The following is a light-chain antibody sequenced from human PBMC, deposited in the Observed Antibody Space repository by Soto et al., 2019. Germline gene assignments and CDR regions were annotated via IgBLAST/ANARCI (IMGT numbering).Light chain of an antibody. V-gene: IGKV3-20*01. CDR2: GAS. Sequence: ELVLMQSPGTLSLSPGERATLSCRASQSVKSTYLAWYQKKPGQAPRLLIYGASSRATGIPDRFSGSGSGTDFTLTISRLEAEDFAVYYCQHYGSSPANTFGQGTKLEIK. CDR3: QHYGSSPANT. J-gene: IGKJ2*01. CDR1: QSVKSTY.